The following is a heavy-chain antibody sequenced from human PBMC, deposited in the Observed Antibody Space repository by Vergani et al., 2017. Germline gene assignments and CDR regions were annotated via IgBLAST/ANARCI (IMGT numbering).Heavy chain of an antibody. D-gene: IGHD4-23*01. CDR2: IYVSGIT. J-gene: IGHJ3*01. CDR1: CASLHNDFYY. Sequence: QVQLQESGPGLVKPSQTLSLTCTVSCASLHNDFYYLHWIRQPAGKGLEWIGRIYVSGITDYNSSLQSRVSMSVDTSKNQFSLTLTSVTAADTAVYYCARDNKQLRPRAFDLWVQGTMVTVSS. CDR3: ARDNKQLRPRAFDL. V-gene: IGHV4-61*02.